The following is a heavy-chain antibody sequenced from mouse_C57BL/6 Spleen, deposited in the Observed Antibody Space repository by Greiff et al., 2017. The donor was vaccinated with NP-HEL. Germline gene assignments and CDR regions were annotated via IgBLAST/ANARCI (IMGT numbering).Heavy chain of an antibody. CDR2: IDPSDSYT. V-gene: IGHV1-69*01. J-gene: IGHJ4*01. CDR3: ARKGGLLSYAMDY. Sequence: VQLQQPGAELVMPGASVKLSCKASGYTFTSYWMHWVKQRPGQGLEWTGEIDPSDSYTNYNQKFKGKSTLTVDKSSSTAYMQLSSLTSEDSAVYYCARKGGLLSYAMDYWGQGTSVTVSS. D-gene: IGHD2-10*01. CDR1: GYTFTSYW.